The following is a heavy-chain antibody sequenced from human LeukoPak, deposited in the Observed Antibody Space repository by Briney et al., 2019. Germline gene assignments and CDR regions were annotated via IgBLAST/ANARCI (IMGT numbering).Heavy chain of an antibody. V-gene: IGHV4-59*08. CDR2: IYYSGST. CDR3: ARYVEGDGYNSDLFHI. D-gene: IGHD5-24*01. Sequence: KAAETLSLTCTVSGGSMSSAYWSWIRQPPGKGLEWIGYIYYSGSTNYNPSHQSLEHISLDTSKNHFSLGLSSVPAADTVVYYCARYVEGDGYNSDLFHIWGQRQVVTVSS. J-gene: IGHJ3*02. CDR1: GGSMSSAY.